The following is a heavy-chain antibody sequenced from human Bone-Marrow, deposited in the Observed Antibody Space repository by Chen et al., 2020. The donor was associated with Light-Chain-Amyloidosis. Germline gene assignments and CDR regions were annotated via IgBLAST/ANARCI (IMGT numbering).Heavy chain of an antibody. CDR2: IYPDDSDA. D-gene: IGHD5-12*01. V-gene: IGHV5-51*01. CDR3: ARRRDGYNFDY. CDR1: GYTFPNYW. J-gene: IGHJ4*02. Sequence: EVQLEQSGPEVKKPGESLKISCKGSGYTFPNYWIGWVRQMPWKGLEWMGVIYPDDSDARYSPSFEGQVTISADKSITTACLQWRSLKASDTAMYYCARRRDGYNFDYWGQGTLVTVSS.